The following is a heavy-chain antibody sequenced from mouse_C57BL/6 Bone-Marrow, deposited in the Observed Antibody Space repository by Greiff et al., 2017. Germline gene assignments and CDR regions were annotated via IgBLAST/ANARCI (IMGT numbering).Heavy chain of an antibody. CDR3: GRPGNTTVVATEYFDV. D-gene: IGHD1-1*01. CDR1: GYTFTDHI. Sequence: QVQLQQSGAELASPGASVTLSCKASGYTFTDHIMNWVKKRPGQGLEWIGMIYPVSGETNYNQKFMGKATFPVDRSSSTVYMVLNSLSSEGPAVYYGGRPGNTTVVATEYFDVWGTGTTVTVSS. CDR2: IYPVSGET. J-gene: IGHJ1*03. V-gene: IGHV1-11*01.